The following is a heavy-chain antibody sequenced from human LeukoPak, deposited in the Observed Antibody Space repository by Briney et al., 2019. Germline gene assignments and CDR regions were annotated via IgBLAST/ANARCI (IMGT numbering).Heavy chain of an antibody. J-gene: IGHJ4*02. CDR1: GFTFSDYY. CDR2: ISSSGSTI. Sequence: GGSLRLSCAASGFTFSDYYMSWIRQAPGKGLEWVSYISSSGSTIYYADSVKGRFTISRDNAKNSLYLQMNSLRAEDTAVYYCARERPYYYDSSGYYDLWGQGTLVTVSS. CDR3: ARERPYYYDSSGYYDL. D-gene: IGHD3-22*01. V-gene: IGHV3-11*01.